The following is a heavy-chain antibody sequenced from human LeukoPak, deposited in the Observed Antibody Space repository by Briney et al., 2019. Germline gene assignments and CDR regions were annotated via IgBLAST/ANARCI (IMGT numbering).Heavy chain of an antibody. CDR3: ARVLRYCSGGNCYSGGLGYMDV. Sequence: GGSLRLSCAASGFTFSSYGMYWVRQAPGKGLEWVTFIRYDGSAQYYADSVKGRFTISRDNAKNSLFLQMNSLRAEDTAVYYCARVLRYCSGGNCYSGGLGYMDVWGKGTTVTISS. CDR2: IRYDGSAQ. CDR1: GFTFSSYG. J-gene: IGHJ6*03. V-gene: IGHV3-30*02. D-gene: IGHD2-15*01.